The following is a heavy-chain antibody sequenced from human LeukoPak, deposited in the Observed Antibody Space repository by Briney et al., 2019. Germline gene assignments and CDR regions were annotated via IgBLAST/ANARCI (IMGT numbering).Heavy chain of an antibody. CDR1: GGSFSGYY. Sequence: SETLSLTCAVYGGSFSGYYWSWIRQPPGEGLEWIGEINHSGSTNYNPSLKSRVTISVDTSKNQFSLKLSSVTAADTAVYYCARGSNSSDFDYWGQGTLVTVSS. D-gene: IGHD2/OR15-2a*01. CDR2: INHSGST. J-gene: IGHJ4*02. V-gene: IGHV4-34*01. CDR3: ARGSNSSDFDY.